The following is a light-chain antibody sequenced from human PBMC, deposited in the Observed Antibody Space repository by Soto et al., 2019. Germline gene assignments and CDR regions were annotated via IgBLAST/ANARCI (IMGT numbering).Light chain of an antibody. CDR1: QGVSSW. V-gene: IGKV1-12*01. CDR2: AVS. CDR3: QQANGFPWS. Sequence: DIQMTQPPSSVSASVGDRVTITCRASQGVSSWLAWFQQKPGKAPNLLIYAVSTLQTGVPSRFSGSGSGTDFTLTITGLQPEDFATYYWQQANGFPWSCGQGTEVEVK. J-gene: IGKJ1*01.